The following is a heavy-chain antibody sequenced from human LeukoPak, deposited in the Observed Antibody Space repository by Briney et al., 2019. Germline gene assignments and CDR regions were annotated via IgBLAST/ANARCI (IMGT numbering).Heavy chain of an antibody. CDR3: ARVMDSSGRYPGNYFDY. J-gene: IGHJ4*02. V-gene: IGHV1-18*01. CDR2: ISAYNGNT. D-gene: IGHD6-19*01. CDR1: GYTFTSYG. Sequence: GASVKVSCKASGYTFTSYGISWVRQAPGQGLEWMGWISAYNGNTNYAQKLQGRVTMTTDTSTSTAYMELRSLRSDDTAVYYCARVMDSSGRYPGNYFDYWGQGTLVTVSS.